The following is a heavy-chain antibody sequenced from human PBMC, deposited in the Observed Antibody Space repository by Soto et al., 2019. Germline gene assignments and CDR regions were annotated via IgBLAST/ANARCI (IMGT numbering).Heavy chain of an antibody. J-gene: IGHJ3*02. Sequence: QVQLVESGGGVVQPGRSLRLSCVASGFTFSTYGMHWVRQAPGKGLEWVAMTWNDGSNKYYTDSMKDRFTISRDKSKNTLYLQMNSLTDEDSAVYYCTTELNDMQAFDIWGQGTMVTVSS. V-gene: IGHV3-33*01. CDR1: GFTFSTYG. CDR2: TWNDGSNK. CDR3: TTELNDMQAFDI. D-gene: IGHD1-1*01.